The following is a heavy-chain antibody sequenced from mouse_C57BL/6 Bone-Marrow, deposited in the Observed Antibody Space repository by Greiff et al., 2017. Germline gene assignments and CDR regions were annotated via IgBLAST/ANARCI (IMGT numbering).Heavy chain of an antibody. J-gene: IGHJ2*01. Sequence: EVKLMESGGGLVQPKGSLKLSCAASGFSFNTYAMNWVRQAPGKGLEWVARIRSKSNNYATYYADSVKDRFTISRDDSESMLYLQMNNLKTEDTAMYYCVRGGTVVGFDYWGQGTTLTVSS. D-gene: IGHD1-1*01. V-gene: IGHV10-1*01. CDR3: VRGGTVVGFDY. CDR2: IRSKSNNYAT. CDR1: GFSFNTYA.